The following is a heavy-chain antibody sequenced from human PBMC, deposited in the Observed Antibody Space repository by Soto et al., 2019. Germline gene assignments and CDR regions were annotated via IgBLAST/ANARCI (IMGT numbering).Heavy chain of an antibody. J-gene: IGHJ4*02. CDR1: GFTFSSYA. Sequence: EVQLLESGGGLVQPGGSLRLSCAASGFTFSSYAMSWVRQAPGKGLEWVSAISGSGGSTYYADSVKGRFTISRDNSKNTLYLQMTSLRAEDTAVYYCARDYYGGNSGYYFDYWGQGTLVTVSS. V-gene: IGHV3-23*01. CDR3: ARDYYGGNSGYYFDY. CDR2: ISGSGGST. D-gene: IGHD4-17*01.